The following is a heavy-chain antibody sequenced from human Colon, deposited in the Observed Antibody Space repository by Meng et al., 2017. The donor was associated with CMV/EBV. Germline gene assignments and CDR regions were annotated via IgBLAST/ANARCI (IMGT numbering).Heavy chain of an antibody. CDR1: AFTFGNYG. J-gene: IGHJ6*02. Sequence: GGSLRLSCEGTAFTFGNYGMNWVRQAPGRGLEWVSGISWTGGRVSYADSVKGRFTITRDNAKNMLYLQMNSLTADDTAVYRCARDVGSRSNQPDHFYGLDGWGQGTTVTVSS. V-gene: IGHV3-20*01. CDR3: ARDVGSRSNQPDHFYGLDG. CDR2: ISWTGGRV. D-gene: IGHD3-10*01.